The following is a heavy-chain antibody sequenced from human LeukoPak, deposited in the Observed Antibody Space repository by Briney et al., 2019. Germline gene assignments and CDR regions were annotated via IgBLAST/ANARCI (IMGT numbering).Heavy chain of an antibody. V-gene: IGHV5-51*01. Sequence: GESLKISCKGYGYSFTNSWIGWVRQMPGKGLEWMGIIYPGDSDSRYSPSFQGQVRISVDKSMNTAFLQWRSLKASDTAMYYCAGSRFCSGGSCYSAVDYWGQGTLVTVSS. CDR2: IYPGDSDS. CDR1: GYSFTNSW. D-gene: IGHD2-15*01. J-gene: IGHJ4*02. CDR3: AGSRFCSGGSCYSAVDY.